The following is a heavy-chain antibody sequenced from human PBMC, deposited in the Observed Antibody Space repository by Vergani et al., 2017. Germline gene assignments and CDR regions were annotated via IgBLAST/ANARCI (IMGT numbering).Heavy chain of an antibody. J-gene: IGHJ6*02. CDR1: GFTVSSNY. CDR3: ARSKNYDILTGNRMWVYYGIDV. V-gene: IGHV3-53*01. CDR2: IYSGGST. Sequence: EVQLVESGGGLIQPGGSLRLSCAASGFTVSSNYMSWVRQAPGKGLEWVSVIYSGGSTYYADSVKGRFTISRDNSKNTLYLQMNSLRAEDTAVYYCARSKNYDILTGNRMWVYYGIDVWGQGTTVTVSS. D-gene: IGHD3-9*01.